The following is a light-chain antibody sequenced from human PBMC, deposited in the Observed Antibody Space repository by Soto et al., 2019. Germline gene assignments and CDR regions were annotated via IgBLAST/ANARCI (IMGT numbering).Light chain of an antibody. CDR1: QSIGTY. V-gene: IGKV3-11*01. J-gene: IGKJ4*01. CDR3: QQRHTWPLT. Sequence: EIVLTQSPATLSLSAGERATLSCRASQSIGTYLVWYQQKPDQAPRLLFSDASNRATGIPARFSGSGSGTDFTLSISSLEPEDFAVYYCQQRHTWPLTFGGGTKVEIK. CDR2: DAS.